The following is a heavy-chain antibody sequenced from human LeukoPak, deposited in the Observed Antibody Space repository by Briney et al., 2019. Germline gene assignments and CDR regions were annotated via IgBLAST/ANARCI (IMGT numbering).Heavy chain of an antibody. CDR1: GFTFSGYA. CDR3: AIVGSTYGGGAFDI. J-gene: IGHJ3*02. D-gene: IGHD1-26*01. V-gene: IGHV3-64*01. CDR2: ISGNGGST. Sequence: GGSLRLSCAASGFTFSGYAMHWVRQAPGKGLEYVSAISGNGGSTYYANSVKGRFTISRDNSKNTLYLQMGSLRAEDMAVYYCAIVGSTYGGGAFDIWGQGTMVTVSS.